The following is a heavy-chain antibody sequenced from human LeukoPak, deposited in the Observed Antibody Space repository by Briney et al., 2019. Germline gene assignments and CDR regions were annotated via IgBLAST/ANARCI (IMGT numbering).Heavy chain of an antibody. V-gene: IGHV4-59*01. CDR1: GGSISSYY. J-gene: IGHJ6*03. CDR3: ARDSPSGVGDYYYYMDV. CDR2: INYSGST. D-gene: IGHD2-15*01. Sequence: SETLSLTCTVSGGSISSYYWSWIRQPPGKGLEWIGYINYSGSTKYNPSLKSRVTISVDTSKNQFSLKLSSVTAADTAVYYCARDSPSGVGDYYYYMDVWGKGTTVTVSS.